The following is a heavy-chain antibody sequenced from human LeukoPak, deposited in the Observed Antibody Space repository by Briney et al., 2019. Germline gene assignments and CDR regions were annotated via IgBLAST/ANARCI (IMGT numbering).Heavy chain of an antibody. CDR1: GFSFSSYE. J-gene: IGHJ3*02. D-gene: IGHD3-3*01. CDR2: ISSAGRTI. V-gene: IGHV3-48*03. CDR3: ARGDPDISFGVVGEAFDI. Sequence: GGSLRLSCAASGFSFSSYEMNWVRQAPGKGLEWVSYISSAGRTIHYADSVKGRFTISRDNAKNSLYLQMNSLRAEDTAVYYCARGDPDISFGVVGEAFDIWGQGTMVTVSS.